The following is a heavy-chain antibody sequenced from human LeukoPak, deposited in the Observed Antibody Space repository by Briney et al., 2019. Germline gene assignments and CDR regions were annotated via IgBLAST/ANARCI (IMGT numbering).Heavy chain of an antibody. CDR3: ARQTGSGLFILP. V-gene: IGHV4-38-2*02. J-gene: IGHJ4*02. D-gene: IGHD3/OR15-3a*01. Sequence: SETLSLTCTVSGYSISSGYYWGWIRQPPGKGLEWIGSIYHSGSTYYNPSLKSRVTISVDTSKNQFSLRLTSVTAADTAVYYCARQTGSGLFILPGGQGTLVTVSS. CDR2: IYHSGST. CDR1: GYSISSGYY.